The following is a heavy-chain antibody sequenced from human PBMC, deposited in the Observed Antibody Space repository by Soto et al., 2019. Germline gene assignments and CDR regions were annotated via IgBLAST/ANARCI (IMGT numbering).Heavy chain of an antibody. CDR2: IYYSEST. Sequence: SETLSLTCTVSGGSISSYYWSWIRQPPGKGLEWIGYIYYSESTNYNPSLKSRVIISVDTSKNQFSLKLSSVTVADTAVYYCARATANLYYDILTGYSVRGPGNNWFDPWGQGTLVTVSS. J-gene: IGHJ5*02. CDR3: ARATANLYYDILTGYSVRGPGNNWFDP. D-gene: IGHD3-9*01. CDR1: GGSISSYY. V-gene: IGHV4-59*01.